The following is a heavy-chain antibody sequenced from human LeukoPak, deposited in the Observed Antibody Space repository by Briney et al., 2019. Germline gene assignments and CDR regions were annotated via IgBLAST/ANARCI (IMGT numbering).Heavy chain of an antibody. J-gene: IGHJ4*02. D-gene: IGHD3-22*01. CDR2: INWNGGST. CDR1: GFTFDDYG. CDR3: ARAHGDYDSSGYYQTRFDY. Sequence: GGSLRLSCAASGFTFDDYGMSWVRQAPGKGLEWVSGINWNGGSTGYADSVKGRFTISRDNAKNSLYLQMNSLRAEDTAFYYCARAHGDYDSSGYYQTRFDYWGQGTLVTVSS. V-gene: IGHV3-20*04.